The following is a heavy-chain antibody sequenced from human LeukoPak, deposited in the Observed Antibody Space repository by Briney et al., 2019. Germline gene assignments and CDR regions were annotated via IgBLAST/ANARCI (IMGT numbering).Heavy chain of an antibody. D-gene: IGHD3-3*01. CDR1: GFTFSNYA. CDR2: ISGSGGST. J-gene: IGHJ4*02. CDR3: AKASGGSGYYNFFDQ. V-gene: IGHV3-23*01. Sequence: GGSLRLSCAASGFTFSNYAMNWVRQAPGKGLECVSGISGSGGSTYYADSVRGRFTISRDNSMDTLYLQMDGLRAEDTAVYYCAKASGGSGYYNFFDQWGQGTPVTVSS.